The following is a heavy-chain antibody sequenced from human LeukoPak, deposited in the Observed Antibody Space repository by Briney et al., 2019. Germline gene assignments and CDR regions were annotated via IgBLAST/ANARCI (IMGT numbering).Heavy chain of an antibody. CDR1: GGSISSYY. Sequence: SETLSLTCTVSGGSISSYYWSWIRQPAGKGLEWIGRIYTSGSTNYNPSLKSRVTMSVDTSKNQFSLKLSSVTAADTAVYYCARDQGHYGDYEGYFGYWGQGTLVTVSS. V-gene: IGHV4-4*07. CDR2: IYTSGST. CDR3: ARDQGHYGDYEGYFGY. J-gene: IGHJ4*02. D-gene: IGHD4-17*01.